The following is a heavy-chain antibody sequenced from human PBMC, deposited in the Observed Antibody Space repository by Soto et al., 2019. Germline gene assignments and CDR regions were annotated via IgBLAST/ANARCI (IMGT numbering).Heavy chain of an antibody. D-gene: IGHD2-21*01. CDR3: SRGRRRESCWGGDCYYVEV. CDR2: YYWDEDE. CDR1: GFSFSDGAVG. V-gene: IGHV2-5*02. J-gene: IGHJ4*02. Sequence: QITLKESGPTLVKPTQTLKLTCTFSGFSFSDGAVGVGWFRQSPGKAPEWLAIYYWDEDEWHSPSRRTRLSISYEAARSQVVLSMVDMYPHDTATYFWSRGRRRESCWGGDCYYVEVWGQG.